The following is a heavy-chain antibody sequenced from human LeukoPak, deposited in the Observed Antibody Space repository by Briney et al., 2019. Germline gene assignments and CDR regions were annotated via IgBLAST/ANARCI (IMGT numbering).Heavy chain of an antibody. V-gene: IGHV4-59*11. CDR2: IYYSGST. CDR3: ARGSNTWKFDY. Sequence: SETLSLTCTVSGGSISSHYWSWIRQPPGKGLEWIGYIYYSGSTDYNPSLKSRVTISVDTSKNQFSLRLSSVTAADTAVYYCARGSNTWKFDYWGQGTLVTVSS. CDR1: GGSISSHY. D-gene: IGHD1-1*01. J-gene: IGHJ4*02.